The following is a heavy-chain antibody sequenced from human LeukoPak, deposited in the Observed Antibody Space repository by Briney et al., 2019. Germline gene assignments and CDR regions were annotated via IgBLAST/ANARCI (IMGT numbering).Heavy chain of an antibody. V-gene: IGHV4-59*02. CDR1: GGSVSNYY. CDR3: ARGFYSSGWYPYFDY. CDR2: IYYSGST. J-gene: IGHJ4*02. Sequence: SETLSLTCTVSGGSVSNYYWSWIRQPPGKGLEWIGYIYYSGSTNYNPSLKSRVTISVDTSKNQFSLKLSSVTAADTAVYYCARGFYSSGWYPYFDYWGQGTLVTVSS. D-gene: IGHD6-19*01.